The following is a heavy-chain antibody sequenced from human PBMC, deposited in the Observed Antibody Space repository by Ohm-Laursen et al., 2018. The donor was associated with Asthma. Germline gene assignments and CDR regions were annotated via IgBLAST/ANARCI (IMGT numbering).Heavy chain of an antibody. D-gene: IGHD6-19*01. CDR3: AREAFSSGWENFDY. J-gene: IGHJ4*02. Sequence: SLRLSCAASGFTFSAYWMSWARQAPGKGLEWVATIKEDGSEKYYVDSVKGRFTISRDNAKNSLYLQMNSLRAEDTAVYYCAREAFSSGWENFDYWGQGTLVTFSS. CDR2: IKEDGSEK. CDR1: GFTFSAYW. V-gene: IGHV3-7*01.